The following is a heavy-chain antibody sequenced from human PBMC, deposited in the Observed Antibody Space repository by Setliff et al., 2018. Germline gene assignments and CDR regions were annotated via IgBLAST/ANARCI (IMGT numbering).Heavy chain of an antibody. CDR3: ARQPYSTTYYYYYYYMDV. J-gene: IGHJ6*03. V-gene: IGHV4-61*09. D-gene: IGHD6-13*01. CDR2: IDPSGRT. Sequence: SETLSLTCTVSGGSISSGSNYWSWIRQPAGKGLEWIGHIDPSGRTNYNPSLKSRVTISVDSSTTQFSLNPNSVTAADTAVYYCARQPYSTTYYYYYYYMDVWGKGTTVTVSS. CDR1: GGSISSGSNY.